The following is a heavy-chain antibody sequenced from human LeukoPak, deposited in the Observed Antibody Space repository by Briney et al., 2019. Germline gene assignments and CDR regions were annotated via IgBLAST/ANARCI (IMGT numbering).Heavy chain of an antibody. J-gene: IGHJ3*02. CDR3: ARVLTVRSGGYDAFDI. Sequence: GGSLRLSCAASGFTFSSYDMHWVRQATGKGLEWVSAIHTAGDTYYPGSVKGRFTISRENAKNSLYLQMNSLRAGDTAVYYCARVLTVRSGGYDAFDIWGQGTMVTVSS. D-gene: IGHD6-25*01. CDR1: GFTFSSYD. CDR2: IHTAGDT. V-gene: IGHV3-13*01.